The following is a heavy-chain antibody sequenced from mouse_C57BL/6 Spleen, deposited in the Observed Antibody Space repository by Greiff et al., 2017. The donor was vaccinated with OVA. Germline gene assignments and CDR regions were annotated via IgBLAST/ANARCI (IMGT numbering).Heavy chain of an antibody. CDR2: IYPGDGDT. Sequence: VQLQQSGPELVKPGASVKISCKASGYAFSSSWMNWVKQRPGKGLEWIGRIYPGDGDTNYNGKFKGKATLTADKSSSTAYMQLSSLTSEDSAVYFCARKVTTVVAKGNYAMDYWGQGTSVTVSS. CDR1: GYAFSSSW. V-gene: IGHV1-82*01. CDR3: ARKVTTVVAKGNYAMDY. J-gene: IGHJ4*01. D-gene: IGHD1-1*01.